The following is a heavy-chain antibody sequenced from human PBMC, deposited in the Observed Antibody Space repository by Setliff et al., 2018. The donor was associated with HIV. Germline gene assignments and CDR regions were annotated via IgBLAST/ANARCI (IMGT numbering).Heavy chain of an antibody. D-gene: IGHD2-21*02. Sequence: SETLSLTCTVSGGSISSGDYYWGWIRQPPGKGPEWIGRIYHSGRTYYTPSLKRRVTISGDTSKNQFSLKLSAVTAADTAVYYCARAMRGEVVTNMYYYYGMDVWGQGTTVTVSS. CDR3: ARAMRGEVVTNMYYYYGMDV. CDR1: GGSISSGDYY. CDR2: IYHSGRT. V-gene: IGHV4-39*07. J-gene: IGHJ6*02.